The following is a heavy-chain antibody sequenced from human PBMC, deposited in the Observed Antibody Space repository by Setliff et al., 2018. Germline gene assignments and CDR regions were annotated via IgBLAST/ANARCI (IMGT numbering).Heavy chain of an antibody. V-gene: IGHV5-51*01. D-gene: IGHD3-9*01. CDR3: ARRDRMPYDATGYPFDY. CDR2: IYPADSDA. CDR1: GYKFSTYW. Sequence: ESLKISCHTSGYKFSTYWIGWVRQMPGKGLELMGIIYPADSDARYSPSVEGQVTMSVDKSTSTAYLHWSSLRASDTAMYYSARRDRMPYDATGYPFDYWGQGALVTVSS. J-gene: IGHJ4*02.